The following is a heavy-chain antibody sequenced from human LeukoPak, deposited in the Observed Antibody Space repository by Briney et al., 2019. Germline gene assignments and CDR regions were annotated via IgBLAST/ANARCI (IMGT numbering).Heavy chain of an antibody. D-gene: IGHD6-19*01. Sequence: GASVKVSCKASGYTFTGYCIHWVRQAPGQGLEWMGRINPNSGGTNYAQKFQGRVTMTRDTSISTAYMELSRLRSDDTAVYYCAREDNLGSGSSPNDYWGQGTLVTVSS. CDR3: AREDNLGSGSSPNDY. V-gene: IGHV1-2*06. CDR1: GYTFTGYC. J-gene: IGHJ4*02. CDR2: INPNSGGT.